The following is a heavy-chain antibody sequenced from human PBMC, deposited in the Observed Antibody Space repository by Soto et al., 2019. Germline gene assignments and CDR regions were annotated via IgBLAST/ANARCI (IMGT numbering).Heavy chain of an antibody. D-gene: IGHD2-2*01. J-gene: IGHJ4*02. CDR3: ARQSCSSTSCFYDY. CDR2: LNPNTGAT. V-gene: IGHV1-2*02. CDR1: EYTFTDNY. Sequence: ASVKVYCKTSEYTFTDNYIYWLRQAPGQGLEWMGWLNPNTGATDFAQRFQGRVTLTSDTSISTAYMELSRLTSDDTAVFYCARQSCSSTSCFYDYWGPGTLVTVSS.